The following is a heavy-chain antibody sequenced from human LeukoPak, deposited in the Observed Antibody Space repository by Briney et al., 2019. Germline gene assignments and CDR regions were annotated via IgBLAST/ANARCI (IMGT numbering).Heavy chain of an antibody. J-gene: IGHJ5*02. CDR3: ARDREYCSSTSCYRGWFDP. V-gene: IGHV1-18*01. CDR1: GYTFTSYG. Sequence: ASVKVSCKASGYTFTSYGISWVRQAPGQGLEWMGWISAYNGNTNYAQKLQGRVTMTTDTSTSTAYMELSRLRSDDTAVYYCARDREYCSSTSCYRGWFDPWGQGTLVTVSS. D-gene: IGHD2-2*02. CDR2: ISAYNGNT.